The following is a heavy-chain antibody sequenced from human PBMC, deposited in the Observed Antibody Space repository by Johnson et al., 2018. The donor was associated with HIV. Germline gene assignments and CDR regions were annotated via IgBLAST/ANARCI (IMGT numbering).Heavy chain of an antibody. V-gene: IGHV3-30-3*01. J-gene: IGHJ3*02. Sequence: QVQLVESGGGVVQPGRSLRLSCAASGFTFSSYGMHWVRQAPGKGLEWVALISFDGNNKDYAECMKGRFPVPRDTYENTLSVQMNSLRREDTAVQCCARGHCGGAVWLDDVADIWGQGTMVIVSS. CDR1: GFTFSSYG. D-gene: IGHD2-21*01. CDR3: ARGHCGGAVWLDDVADI. CDR2: ISFDGNNK.